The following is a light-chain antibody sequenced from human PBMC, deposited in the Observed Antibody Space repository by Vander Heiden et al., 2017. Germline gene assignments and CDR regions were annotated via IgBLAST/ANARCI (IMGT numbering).Light chain of an antibody. V-gene: IGLV2-14*03. Sequence: LTQPASVSGSPGQSISISCTGTYSDVGAYDSVSWYQQHPGGVPKLLIFDVTNRPSGVSHRFSGSASGNTDSLTISGLQADDEADYYCSSYTTSSTYVFGAGTKVTVL. J-gene: IGLJ1*01. CDR2: DVT. CDR1: YSDVGAYDS. CDR3: SSYTTSSTYV.